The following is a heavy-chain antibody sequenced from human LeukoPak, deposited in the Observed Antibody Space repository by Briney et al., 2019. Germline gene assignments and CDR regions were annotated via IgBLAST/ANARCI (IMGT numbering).Heavy chain of an antibody. CDR3: AREGSGLYPHAFDI. J-gene: IGHJ3*02. D-gene: IGHD3-16*01. Sequence: PGGSLRLSCAASGFTFSDYYMSWIRQAPGKGLEWVSYISSSGSTIYYADSVKGRFTNSRDNAKNSLYLQMNSLRPEDTALYHCAREGSGLYPHAFDIWGQGTMVTVSS. V-gene: IGHV3-11*04. CDR1: GFTFSDYY. CDR2: ISSSGSTI.